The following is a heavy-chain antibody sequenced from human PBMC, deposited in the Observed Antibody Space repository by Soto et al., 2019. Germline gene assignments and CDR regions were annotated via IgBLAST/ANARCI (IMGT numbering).Heavy chain of an antibody. CDR3: ARHRIEVVWRGFDF. J-gene: IGHJ4*02. D-gene: IGHD3-10*01. CDR1: TDSSSFTNSY. Sequence: SETLSLTCTVSTDSSSFTNSYWGWIRQPPGKGLQWIGSSSYNGGTFYNPSLKGRVVISFDTSKKQSSLQVTSVTAADTAVYFCARHRIEVVWRGFDFWGQGSPAPVSS. CDR2: SSYNGGT. V-gene: IGHV4-39*01.